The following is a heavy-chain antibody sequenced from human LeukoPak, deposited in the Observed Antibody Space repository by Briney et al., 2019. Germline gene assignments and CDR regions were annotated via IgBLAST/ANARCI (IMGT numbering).Heavy chain of an antibody. Sequence: PGGSLRLSCAASGFTFDDYAMHWVRQAPGKGLQWISSINWVGDTSSYADSVKGRFTVSRDNTKGSLYPQMHSLRSEDTALYYCAKDRQYGDYGGGDFFDSWGQGTLVTVSS. V-gene: IGHV3-43D*03. D-gene: IGHD4-17*01. CDR3: AKDRQYGDYGGGDFFDS. CDR2: INWVGDTS. J-gene: IGHJ4*02. CDR1: GFTFDDYA.